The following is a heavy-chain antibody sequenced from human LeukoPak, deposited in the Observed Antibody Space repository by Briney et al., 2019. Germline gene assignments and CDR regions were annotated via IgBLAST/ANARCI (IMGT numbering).Heavy chain of an antibody. V-gene: IGHV3-74*01. CDR3: ARVGDYYGDYVRFDY. CDR1: GFTFSSYW. J-gene: IGHJ4*02. D-gene: IGHD4-17*01. CDR2: INSDGSST. Sequence: PGGSPRLSCAASGFTFSSYWMHWVRQAPGKGLVWVSRINSDGSSTSYADSVKGRFTISRDNAKNTLFLQMNSLRAEDTAVYYCARVGDYYGDYVRFDYWGQGTLVTVSS.